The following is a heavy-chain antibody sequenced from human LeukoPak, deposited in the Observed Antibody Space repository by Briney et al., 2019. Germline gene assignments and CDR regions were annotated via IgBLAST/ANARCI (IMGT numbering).Heavy chain of an antibody. Sequence: PGGSLSLSCAASGFTFSSYSMNWVRQAPGKGLEWVSYISSSSSTIYYADSVKGRFTISRDNAKNSLYLQMNSLRAEDTAVYYCARVGYLRPFDYWGQGTLVTVSS. CDR1: GFTFSSYS. V-gene: IGHV3-48*01. J-gene: IGHJ4*02. CDR2: ISSSSSTI. D-gene: IGHD2-2*03. CDR3: ARVGYLRPFDY.